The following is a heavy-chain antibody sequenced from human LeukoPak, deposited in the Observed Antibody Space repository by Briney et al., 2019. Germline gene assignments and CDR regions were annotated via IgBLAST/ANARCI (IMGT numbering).Heavy chain of an antibody. J-gene: IGHJ4*02. V-gene: IGHV3-48*03. CDR1: GFTFNSHH. D-gene: IGHD2-21*02. CDR2: ISSSGSTI. CDR3: TTDFCGGYCCPY. Sequence: GGSLRLSCAASGFTFNSHHMNWVRQAPGKGLEWVSYISSSGSTIYYADSVKGRFTISRDNAKNSLFLQMNSLRAEDTAVYYCTTDFCGGYCCPYWGLGTLVTVSS.